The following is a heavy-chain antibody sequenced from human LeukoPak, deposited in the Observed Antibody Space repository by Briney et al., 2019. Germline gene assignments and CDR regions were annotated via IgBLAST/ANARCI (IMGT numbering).Heavy chain of an antibody. CDR2: ISGSGDNT. D-gene: IGHD4-17*01. Sequence: GGSLRLSCAASGLTFSSYAMSWVRQAPGKGLEWVSAISGSGDNTYYADSVKGRFTISRDNSKNTLYLQMNSLRAEDTAIYYCAKENSATTFDYWGQGTLVTVSS. V-gene: IGHV3-23*01. J-gene: IGHJ4*02. CDR3: AKENSATTFDY. CDR1: GLTFSSYA.